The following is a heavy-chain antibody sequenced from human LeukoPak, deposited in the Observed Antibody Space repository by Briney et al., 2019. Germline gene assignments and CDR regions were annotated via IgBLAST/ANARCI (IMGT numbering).Heavy chain of an antibody. V-gene: IGHV3-23*01. CDR1: GFTLSTYA. J-gene: IGHJ4*02. D-gene: IGHD2-21*01. Sequence: GGSLRLSCAASGFTLSTYAMSWVRQTPGKGLEWVAATSSSDAGTYHADSVRGRFTISRDNSKNTLYLQMNGLRAEDAAVYFCAKAPVTSCRGAYCYPFDSWGQGTLVTVSS. CDR3: AKAPVTSCRGAYCYPFDS. CDR2: TSSSDAGT.